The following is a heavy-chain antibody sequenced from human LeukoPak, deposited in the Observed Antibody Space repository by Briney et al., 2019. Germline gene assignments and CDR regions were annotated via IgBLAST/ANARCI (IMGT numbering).Heavy chain of an antibody. D-gene: IGHD1-26*01. CDR1: GFTFSYAW. J-gene: IGHJ4*02. V-gene: IGHV3-15*01. CDR3: THRKLVGATTFDY. Sequence: PGGSLRLSCAASGFTFSYAWMNWVRQAPGKGLEWVGRVKSKADGGTTGYAVPVKGRFTISRDDSKNTLYLQMNSLKTEDTAVYYCTHRKLVGATTFDYWGQGTLVTVSS. CDR2: VKSKADGGTT.